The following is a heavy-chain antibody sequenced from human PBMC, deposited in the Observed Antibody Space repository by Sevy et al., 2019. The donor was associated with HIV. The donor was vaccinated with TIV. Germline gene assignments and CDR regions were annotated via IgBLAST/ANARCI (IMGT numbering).Heavy chain of an antibody. CDR2: INPSGGST. Sequence: ASVKVSCKASGYTFTSYYMHWVRQAPGQGLEWMGIINPSGGSTSYAQKFQGRVTMTRDTSTSTVYMELSSLRSEDTAVYYCAGGQFPGLLWFGELSYWGQGTLVTVPS. J-gene: IGHJ4*02. V-gene: IGHV1-46*01. CDR1: GYTFTSYY. CDR3: AGGQFPGLLWFGELSY. D-gene: IGHD3-10*01.